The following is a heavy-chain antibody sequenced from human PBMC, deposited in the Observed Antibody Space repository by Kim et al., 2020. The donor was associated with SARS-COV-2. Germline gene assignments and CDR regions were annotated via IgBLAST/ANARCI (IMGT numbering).Heavy chain of an antibody. Sequence: GGSLRLSCAASGFTFSSYAMHWVRQAPGKGLEYVSAISSNGGSTYYANSVKGRFTISRDNSKNTLYLQMGSLRAEDMAVYYCARARGYCSGGSSKRGCYYFDYWGQGTLVTVSS. CDR2: ISSNGGST. J-gene: IGHJ4*02. V-gene: IGHV3-64*01. CDR1: GFTFSSYA. D-gene: IGHD2-15*01. CDR3: ARARGYCSGGSSKRGCYYFDY.